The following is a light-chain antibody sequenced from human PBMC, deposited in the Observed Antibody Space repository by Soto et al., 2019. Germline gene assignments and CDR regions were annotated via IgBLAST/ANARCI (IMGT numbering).Light chain of an antibody. V-gene: IGKV3-20*01. CDR1: QSVSSSY. Sequence: EIVLTQSPGTLSLSPGERATLSCRASQSVSSSYLAWYQQKPGQAPRLLIYGASSRATGIPDRFSGSGSGTDLTLTISRLEPEEFAVYYCQQYGSSPLTFGGGTKVEIK. CDR3: QQYGSSPLT. CDR2: GAS. J-gene: IGKJ4*01.